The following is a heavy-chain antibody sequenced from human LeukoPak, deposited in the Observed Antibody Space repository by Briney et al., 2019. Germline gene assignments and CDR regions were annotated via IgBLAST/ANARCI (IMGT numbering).Heavy chain of an antibody. CDR3: ARDLRGYDPASYYYYYYMDV. V-gene: IGHV4-39*07. J-gene: IGHJ6*03. D-gene: IGHD5-12*01. Sequence: SETLSLTCTVSGGSISSSSYYWGWIRQPPGKGLEWIGSIYYSGSTYYNPSLKSRVTISVDTSKNQFSLKLSSVTAADTAVYYCARDLRGYDPASYYYYYYMDVWGKGTTVTVSS. CDR1: GGSISSSSYY. CDR2: IYYSGST.